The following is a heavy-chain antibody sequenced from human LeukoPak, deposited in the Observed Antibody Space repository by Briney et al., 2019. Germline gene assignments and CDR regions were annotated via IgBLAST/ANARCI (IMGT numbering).Heavy chain of an antibody. CDR1: GYTLTELS. J-gene: IGHJ5*02. CDR2: FDPEDGET. V-gene: IGHV1-24*01. D-gene: IGHD2-2*01. Sequence: GASVKVSCKVSGYTLTELSMHWVRQAPGKGLEWMGGFDPEDGETIYAQKFQGRVTMTEDTSTDTAYMELSSLRSEDTAVYYCATANRYCSSTSCYYWFDPWGQGTLVTVS. CDR3: ATANRYCSSTSCYYWFDP.